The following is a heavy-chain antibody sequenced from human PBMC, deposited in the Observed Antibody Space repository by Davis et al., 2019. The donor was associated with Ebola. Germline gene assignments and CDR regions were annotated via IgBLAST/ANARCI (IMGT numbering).Heavy chain of an antibody. V-gene: IGHV3-23*01. CDR3: VGRFYLNWYFDL. J-gene: IGHJ2*01. D-gene: IGHD3-22*01. CDR2: ITGRGFST. CDR1: GITFDSHD. Sequence: GESLKISCSVSGITFDSHDMSWVRQVPGKGLQWVSSITGRGFSTYYADFVLGRFTISRDNSKDTLFLQMDSLRAEDTAIYYCVGRFYLNWYFDLWGRGTLVTVSS.